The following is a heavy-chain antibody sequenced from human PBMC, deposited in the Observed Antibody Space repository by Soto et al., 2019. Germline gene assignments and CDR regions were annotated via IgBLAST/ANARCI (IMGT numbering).Heavy chain of an antibody. CDR2: ISSDGSNK. Sequence: GGSLRLSCAASGFTFSRYAIHWVRQAPGKGLEWVAVISSDGSNKYYADSVTGRFTISRDNSKNTLSLRMISLRPEDTAVYFCARDLGGYCSRTSCSPSDYWGKGTLVTVSS. D-gene: IGHD2-2*01. CDR1: GFTFSRYA. J-gene: IGHJ4*02. V-gene: IGHV3-30-3*01. CDR3: ARDLGGYCSRTSCSPSDY.